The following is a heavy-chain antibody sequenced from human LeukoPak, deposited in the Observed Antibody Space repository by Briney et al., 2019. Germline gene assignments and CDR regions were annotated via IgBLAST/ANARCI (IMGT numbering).Heavy chain of an antibody. Sequence: GGSLRLSCAASGFTFSSYAMSWVRQAPGKGLEWISYISLSSSTIYYAASVQGRFTISRDNAKNSLYLQMNSLRAEDTAVYYCARDSVVAGPLDSWGHGTLVTVSS. CDR1: GFTFSSYA. D-gene: IGHD6-19*01. V-gene: IGHV3-48*04. CDR3: ARDSVVAGPLDS. CDR2: ISLSSSTI. J-gene: IGHJ5*01.